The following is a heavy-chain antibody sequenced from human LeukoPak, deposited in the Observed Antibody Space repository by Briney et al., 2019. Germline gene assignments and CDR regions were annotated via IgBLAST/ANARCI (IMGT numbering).Heavy chain of an antibody. V-gene: IGHV1-69*13. CDR2: IIPIFGTA. CDR1: GGTFSSYA. J-gene: IGHJ4*02. D-gene: IGHD2-15*01. Sequence: ASVKVSCKASGGTFSSYAISWVRQAPGQGLEWMGGIIPIFGTASYAQKFQGRVTITADESTSTAYMELSSLRSEDTAVYYCASNGGGGEQGILYYFDYWGQGTLVTVSS. CDR3: ASNGGGGEQGILYYFDY.